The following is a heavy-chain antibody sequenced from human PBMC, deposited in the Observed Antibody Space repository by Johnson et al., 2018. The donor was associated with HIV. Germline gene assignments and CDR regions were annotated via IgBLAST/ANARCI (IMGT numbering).Heavy chain of an antibody. CDR2: INWNGGST. D-gene: IGHD6-19*01. J-gene: IGHJ3*02. CDR3: ARGGVAVAGTNAFDI. V-gene: IGHV3-20*04. Sequence: VQLVESGGGLVQPGGSLRLSCAASGFTFDDYGMSWVRQAPGKGLEWVSGINWNGGSTGYADSVKGRFTISRDNSKNTLYLQMNSLRAEDTAVYYCARGGVAVAGTNAFDIWGQGTMVTVSS. CDR1: GFTFDDYG.